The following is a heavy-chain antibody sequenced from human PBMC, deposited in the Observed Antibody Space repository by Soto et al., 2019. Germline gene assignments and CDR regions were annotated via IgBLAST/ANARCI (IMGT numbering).Heavy chain of an antibody. Sequence: ASVKVSSKASGYSFTSYALHSLRQAPGQRLEWKGWINAGNGNTKYSQKFQGRVTITRDTSASTAYMELSSLRSEDTAVYYCATELPPYYYYGMDVWGQGTTVTVSS. CDR1: GYSFTSYA. CDR2: INAGNGNT. D-gene: IGHD1-7*01. CDR3: ATELPPYYYYGMDV. J-gene: IGHJ6*02. V-gene: IGHV1-3*01.